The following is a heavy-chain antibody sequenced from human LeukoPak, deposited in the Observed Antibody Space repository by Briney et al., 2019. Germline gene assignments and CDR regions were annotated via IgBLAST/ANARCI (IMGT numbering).Heavy chain of an antibody. Sequence: ASVKVSCKASGYTFTGYYMHWVRQAPGQGLEWMGWINPNSGGTNYAQKFQGRVTMTRDTFISTAYMELSRLRSDDTAVYYCARDRHYYDSSGYSNWFDPWGQGTLVTVSS. CDR1: GYTFTGYY. J-gene: IGHJ5*02. D-gene: IGHD3-22*01. V-gene: IGHV1-2*02. CDR3: ARDRHYYDSSGYSNWFDP. CDR2: INPNSGGT.